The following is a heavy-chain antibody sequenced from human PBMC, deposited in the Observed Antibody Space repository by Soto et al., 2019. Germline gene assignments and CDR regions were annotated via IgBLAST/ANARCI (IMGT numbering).Heavy chain of an antibody. D-gene: IGHD4-17*01. CDR3: AGGAGYGDLFGY. CDR2: ISSSGSTI. V-gene: IGHV3-48*03. CDR1: GFTFSSYE. J-gene: IGHJ4*01. Sequence: EVQLVESGGGLVKPGGSLRLSCAAFGFTFSSYEMNWVRQAPGKGLEWVSYISSSGSTIYYADSVKGRVTISRDNATNSLYLQPNSRRAEDTAVYYRAGGAGYGDLFGYWGPGTLVTVSS.